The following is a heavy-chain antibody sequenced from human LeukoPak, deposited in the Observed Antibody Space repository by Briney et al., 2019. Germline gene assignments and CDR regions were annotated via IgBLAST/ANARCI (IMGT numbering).Heavy chain of an antibody. CDR2: FHPSGSA. CDR3: AREEVRGLPSDYWFDP. Sequence: SETLSLTCTVSGGSISSYYWSWIRQPAGKGLEWIGRFHPSGSANYNPSLNSRLTVSVDTSKNQFFLRLSSVTAADTAVYYCAREEVRGLPSDYWFDPWGPGTLVTVSS. V-gene: IGHV4-4*07. CDR1: GGSISSYY. J-gene: IGHJ5*02. D-gene: IGHD3-10*01.